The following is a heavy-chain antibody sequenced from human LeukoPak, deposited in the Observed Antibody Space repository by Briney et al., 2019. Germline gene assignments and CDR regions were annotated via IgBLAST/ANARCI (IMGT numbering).Heavy chain of an antibody. CDR3: ATSMGGGNIDY. Sequence: GGSLRLSCAASGFTVSSNYMSWVRQAPGKGLEWVSGITATGSRTYYADSVKGRFTISKDSSKNTLYLQLNSLGVDDTAVYYCATSMGGGNIDYWGQGTLVTVSS. CDR1: GFTVSSNY. CDR2: ITATGSRT. D-gene: IGHD3-16*01. V-gene: IGHV3-23*01. J-gene: IGHJ4*02.